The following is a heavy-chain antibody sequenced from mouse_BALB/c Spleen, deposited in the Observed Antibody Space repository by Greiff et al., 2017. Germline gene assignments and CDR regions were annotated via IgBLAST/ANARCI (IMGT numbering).Heavy chain of an antibody. CDR2: ISDGGSYT. CDR3: ARGIYYGNTGFAY. D-gene: IGHD2-1*01. V-gene: IGHV5-4*02. Sequence: EVQLVESGGGLVKPGGSLKLSCAASGFTFSDYYMYWVRQTPEKRLEWVATISDGGSYTYYPDSVKGRFTISRDNAKNNLYLQMSSLKSEDTAMYYCARGIYYGNTGFAYWGQGTLVTVSA. CDR1: GFTFSDYY. J-gene: IGHJ3*01.